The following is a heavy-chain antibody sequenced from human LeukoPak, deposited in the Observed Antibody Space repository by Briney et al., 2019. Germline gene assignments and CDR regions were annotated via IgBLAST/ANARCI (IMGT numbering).Heavy chain of an antibody. Sequence: GGSLRLSCAASGFTFSSFWMRWVRQAPGKGLELVANIKQGGSEKYYVDSVQGRFTISRDNAKNSLYLQMNSLRAEDTALYYCAKDTDNYYYYYMDVWGKGTTVTVSS. V-gene: IGHV3-7*01. D-gene: IGHD2-8*02. J-gene: IGHJ6*03. CDR1: GFTFSSFW. CDR3: AKDTDNYYYYYMDV. CDR2: IKQGGSEK.